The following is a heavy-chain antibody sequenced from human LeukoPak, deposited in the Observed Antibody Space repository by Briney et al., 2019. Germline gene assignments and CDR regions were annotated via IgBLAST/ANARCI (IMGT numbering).Heavy chain of an antibody. CDR1: GGSISSFY. V-gene: IGHV4-4*07. J-gene: IGHJ4*02. CDR3: ARDSAPSDRNYDY. Sequence: SETLSLTCTVSGGSISSFYWSWIRQPAGKGLEWIGRIYSSGTTNYNPSLKSRLTMSVDTSKNQFSLKLSSVTAADTAVYYCARDSAPSDRNYDYWGQGTLVTVSS. D-gene: IGHD1-14*01. CDR2: IYSSGTT.